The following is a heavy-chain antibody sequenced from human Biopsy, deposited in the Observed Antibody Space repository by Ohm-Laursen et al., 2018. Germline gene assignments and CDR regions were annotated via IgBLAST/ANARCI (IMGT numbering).Heavy chain of an antibody. V-gene: IGHV1-69*17. J-gene: IGHJ4*02. CDR3: ATPFQYYDSWGGYPPFDH. CDR1: VGTFSNYA. Sequence: SSAKVSCKASVGTFSNYAISWVRQAPGEGLEWMGGIIAVSGLVNYAPKFQGRVSITADKSTTTAYMELSNLKSEDTAVYYCATPFQYYDSWGGYPPFDHWGQGTLVTVSS. D-gene: IGHD3-3*01. CDR2: IIAVSGLV.